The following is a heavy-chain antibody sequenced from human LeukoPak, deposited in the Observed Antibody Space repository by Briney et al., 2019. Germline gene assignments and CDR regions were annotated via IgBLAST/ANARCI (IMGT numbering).Heavy chain of an antibody. CDR1: GFTFSSYS. Sequence: GGSLRLSCAASGFTFSSYSMNWVRQAPGKGLGWVSSISSSSSYIYYADSVKGRFTISRDNAKNPLYLQMNSLRAEDTAVYYCASHSGYDIQKRDYWGQGTLVTVSS. V-gene: IGHV3-21*01. D-gene: IGHD5-12*01. CDR2: ISSSSSYI. CDR3: ASHSGYDIQKRDY. J-gene: IGHJ4*02.